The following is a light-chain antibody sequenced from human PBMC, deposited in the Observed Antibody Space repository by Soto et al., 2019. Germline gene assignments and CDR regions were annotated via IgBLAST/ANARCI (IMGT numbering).Light chain of an antibody. Sequence: DTVMTQSPLSLPVTPGEPASISCWSSQSLLHTDGYNYLDWYLQKPGQSPQLLIYLGSYRASGVPDRFSGSGSRTDFTLKISRVEAEDDGVYYCMQALQTPPTFGQGTKLEI. J-gene: IGKJ1*01. V-gene: IGKV2-28*01. CDR2: LGS. CDR3: MQALQTPPT. CDR1: QSLLHTDGYNY.